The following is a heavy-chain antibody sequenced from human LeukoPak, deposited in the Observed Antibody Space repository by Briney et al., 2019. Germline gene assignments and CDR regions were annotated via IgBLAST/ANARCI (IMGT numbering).Heavy chain of an antibody. CDR2: IKQDGSEK. J-gene: IGHJ4*02. V-gene: IGHV3-7*01. D-gene: IGHD6-13*01. CDR1: GFTFSRYW. Sequence: PGGSLRLSCAASGFTFSRYWMSWVRQAPGKGLEWVANIKQDGSEKYYVDSVMGRFTISRDNAKNSLYLQMNSLRAEDTAVYYCARNLEQQPILDYWGQGTLVTVSS. CDR3: ARNLEQQPILDY.